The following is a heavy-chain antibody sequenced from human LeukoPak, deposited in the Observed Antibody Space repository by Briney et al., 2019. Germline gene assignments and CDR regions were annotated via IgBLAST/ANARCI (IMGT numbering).Heavy chain of an antibody. J-gene: IGHJ6*02. CDR2: ISSSGSTI. D-gene: IGHD1-26*01. CDR3: ARDRHGLGFSIYYYGMDV. Sequence: GGSLRLSRAASGFTFSDYYMSWIRQAPGKGLEWVSYISSSGSTIYYADSVKGRFTISRDNAKNSLYLQMNSLRAEDTAVYYCARDRHGLGFSIYYYGMDVWGQGTTVTVSS. CDR1: GFTFSDYY. V-gene: IGHV3-11*01.